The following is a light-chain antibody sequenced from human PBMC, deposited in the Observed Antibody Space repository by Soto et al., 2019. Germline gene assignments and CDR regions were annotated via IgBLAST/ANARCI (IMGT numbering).Light chain of an antibody. CDR1: SSDVGGYNF. Sequence: QSVLTQPASVSGSPGQSITISCTGTSSDVGGYNFVSWYQQHPDKAPKIMIYDVTNRPSGVSNRFSGSKSGNTASLTISGLQAEDEADYYCSSYTSSSTLVFGTGTKVTVL. V-gene: IGLV2-14*01. J-gene: IGLJ1*01. CDR2: DVT. CDR3: SSYTSSSTLV.